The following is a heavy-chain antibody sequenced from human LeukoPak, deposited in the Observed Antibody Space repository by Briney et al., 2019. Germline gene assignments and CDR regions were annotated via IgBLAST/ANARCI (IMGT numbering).Heavy chain of an antibody. CDR3: ARGGGLDV. CDR2: INHNGNVN. J-gene: IGHJ6*02. Sequence: GGSLRLSCAASGFTFSSYWMNWARQAPGKGLEWVASINHNGNVNYYVDSVKGRFTISRDNSKNSLYLQMSNLRAEDTAVYFCARGGGLDVWGQGATVTVSS. CDR1: GFTFSSYW. V-gene: IGHV3-7*03.